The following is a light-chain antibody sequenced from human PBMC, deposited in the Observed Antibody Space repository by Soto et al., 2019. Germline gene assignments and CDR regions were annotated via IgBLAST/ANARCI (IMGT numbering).Light chain of an antibody. V-gene: IGKV1-6*01. CDR2: GAS. J-gene: IGKJ1*01. CDR3: LQNFNYPRT. Sequence: AIQMTQSPSSLSASVGDRVTITCRASQGIRNDLGWYQQKPGKAPKLLIYGASSLQTGVPSRIGGSGSGTHVSLTLCGLGPEGFAEWFCLQNFNYPRTFGQGTKVAIK. CDR1: QGIRND.